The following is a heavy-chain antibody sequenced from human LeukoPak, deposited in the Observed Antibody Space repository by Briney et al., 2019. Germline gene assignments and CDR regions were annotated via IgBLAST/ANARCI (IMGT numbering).Heavy chain of an antibody. V-gene: IGHV4-39*02. CDR1: GDSVTSVGFY. D-gene: IGHD3-10*01. J-gene: IGHJ5*02. Sequence: SETLSLTCTVSGDSVTSVGFYWAWLRQPPGKGLEWIATVYYTGSTYYNPSLKSRVTISIDTSKNHFSLKLRSVVAPDTAVYYCARHSGSGSLSRPFDPWGQGTLVTVSS. CDR2: VYYTGST. CDR3: ARHSGSGSLSRPFDP.